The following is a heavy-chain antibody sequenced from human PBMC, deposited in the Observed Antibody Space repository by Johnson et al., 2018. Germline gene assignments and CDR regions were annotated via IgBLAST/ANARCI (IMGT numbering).Heavy chain of an antibody. CDR3: ARAQGGDYVAEYFQH. CDR2: MSWNSGSI. D-gene: IGHD4-17*01. CDR1: GFTFDDYA. Sequence: VQLQESGGGLVQPGGSLKLSCAASGFTFDDYAMHWVRQAPGKGLEWVSGMSWNSGSIGYADSVKGRFTISRDNAKNSLYLQMQSLRTENTALYYCARAQGGDYVAEYFQHCGQGTLVTVSS. J-gene: IGHJ1*01. V-gene: IGHV3-9*01.